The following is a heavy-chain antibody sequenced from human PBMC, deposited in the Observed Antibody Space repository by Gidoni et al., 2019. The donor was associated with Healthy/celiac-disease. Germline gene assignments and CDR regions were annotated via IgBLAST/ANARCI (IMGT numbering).Heavy chain of an antibody. CDR1: GFTFSNAW. V-gene: IGHV3-15*01. CDR2: IKSKTDGGTT. Sequence: EVQLVESGGGLVKPGGSLRLSCAASGFTFSNAWMSWVRQAPGKGLEWVGRIKSKTDGGTTDYAAPVKGRFTISRDDSKNTLYLQMNSLKTEDTAVYYCTTDWFRYGDYPYYFDYWGQGTLVTVSS. D-gene: IGHD4-17*01. CDR3: TTDWFRYGDYPYYFDY. J-gene: IGHJ4*02.